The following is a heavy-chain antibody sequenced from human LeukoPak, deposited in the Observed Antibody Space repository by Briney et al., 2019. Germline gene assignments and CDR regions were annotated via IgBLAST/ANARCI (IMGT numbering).Heavy chain of an antibody. Sequence: PSETLSLTCAVYGVSFSGYYWSWIRQPPGKGLEWIGEINHSGSTNYNPSLKSRVTISVDTSKNQFSLKLSSVTAADTAVYYCARLSITMVRGVNILYYFDYWGQGTLVTVSS. D-gene: IGHD3-10*01. CDR2: INHSGST. CDR3: ARLSITMVRGVNILYYFDY. J-gene: IGHJ4*02. CDR1: GVSFSGYY. V-gene: IGHV4-34*01.